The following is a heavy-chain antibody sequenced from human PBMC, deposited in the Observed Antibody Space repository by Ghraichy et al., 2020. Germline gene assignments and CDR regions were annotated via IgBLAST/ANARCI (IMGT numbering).Heavy chain of an antibody. CDR3: AREATISAFIPRDDFDY. J-gene: IGHJ4*02. D-gene: IGHD5-12*01. CDR1: GGSISSSSYY. Sequence: SETLSLTCTVSGGSISSSSYYWGWIRQPPGKGLEWIGSIYYSGSTYYNPSLKSRVTISVDTSKNQFSLKLSSVTAADTAVYYCAREATISAFIPRDDFDYWGQGTLVTVSS. V-gene: IGHV4-39*02. CDR2: IYYSGST.